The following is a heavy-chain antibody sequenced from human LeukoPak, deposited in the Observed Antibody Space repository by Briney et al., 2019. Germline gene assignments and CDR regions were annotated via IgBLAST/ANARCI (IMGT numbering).Heavy chain of an antibody. CDR2: ISAYNGNT. J-gene: IGHJ4*02. Sequence: ASVKVSCKASGYTFTGYGISWVRQAPGQGLEWMGWISAYNGNTNYAQKLQGRVTMTTDTSTSTAYMELRSLRSDDTAVYYCARALTTYYDFWSGDEIDYWGQGTLVTVSS. V-gene: IGHV1-18*01. CDR1: GYTFTGYG. CDR3: ARALTTYYDFWSGDEIDY. D-gene: IGHD3-3*01.